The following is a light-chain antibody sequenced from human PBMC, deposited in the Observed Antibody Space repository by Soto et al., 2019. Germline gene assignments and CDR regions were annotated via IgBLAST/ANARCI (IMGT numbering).Light chain of an antibody. V-gene: IGKV1-39*01. J-gene: IGKJ1*01. CDR2: AAS. CDR1: QRISTY. CDR3: HQTYSIPPT. Sequence: DIQMTQSPSSLSASVGDIVTITCRGSQRISTYLNWFQQRPGKAPRLLIYAASTLQTGVSSNFSGSASGTDFPLTITSLQPEDFATYFCHQTYSIPPTFGQATKVDIK.